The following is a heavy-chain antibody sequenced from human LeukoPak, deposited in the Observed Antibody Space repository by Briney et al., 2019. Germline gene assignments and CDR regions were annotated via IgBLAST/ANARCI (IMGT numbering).Heavy chain of an antibody. D-gene: IGHD5-18*01. CDR2: TYYRSKWYY. CDR1: GDSVSNDTAA. Sequence: SQTLSLTCAISGDSVSNDTAAWSWIRQSPSRGPEWLGRTYYRSKWYYDYAISVKSRMTIDLETSKNRFSLHLNSVTPDDTAVYYCARLRRYIKQATSGMDVWGQGTTVTVSS. J-gene: IGHJ6*02. CDR3: ARLRRYIKQATSGMDV. V-gene: IGHV6-1*01.